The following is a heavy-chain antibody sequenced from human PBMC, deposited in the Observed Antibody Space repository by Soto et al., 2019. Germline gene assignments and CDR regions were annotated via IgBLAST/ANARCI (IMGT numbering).Heavy chain of an antibody. CDR3: AKGQGQTWSFDY. J-gene: IGHJ4*02. V-gene: IGHV3-23*01. D-gene: IGHD1-1*01. Sequence: EVQLLESGGGSVQPGGSLRLSCAASGFTFSIYAMHWVRRPPGKGLEWVSSIRGSGGTAYYADSVKGRFSISRDSLVNTLYLQMNSLKAEDTAVYYGAKGQGQTWSFDYWGQGTLVTGS. CDR1: GFTFSIYA. CDR2: IRGSGGTA.